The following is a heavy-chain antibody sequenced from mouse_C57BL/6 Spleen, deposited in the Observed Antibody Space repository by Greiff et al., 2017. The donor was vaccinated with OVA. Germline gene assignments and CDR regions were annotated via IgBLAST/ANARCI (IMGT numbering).Heavy chain of an antibody. CDR2: INSDGGST. J-gene: IGHJ4*01. CDR1: EYAFPSHD. CDR3: ARQSGGFYAMDY. V-gene: IGHV5-2*03. D-gene: IGHD1-1*02. Sequence: EVMLVESGGGLVQPGESLKLSCESNEYAFPSHDLSWFRTTPEKRLELVAAINSDGGSTYYPDTMERRFIISRDNTKKTLYLQMSSLRSEDTALYYCARQSGGFYAMDYWGQGTSVTVSS.